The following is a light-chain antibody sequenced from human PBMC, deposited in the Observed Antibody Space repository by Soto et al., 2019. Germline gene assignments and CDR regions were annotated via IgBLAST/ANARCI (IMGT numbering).Light chain of an antibody. CDR1: SSNIGNNY. CDR2: DNN. J-gene: IGLJ1*01. CDR3: SSYTIRSTPMV. V-gene: IGLV1-51*01. Sequence: QSVLTQPPSVSAAPGQKVTISCSGSSSNIGNNYVSWYQQLPGTAPKLLIYDNNKRPSGIPDRFSGSKSGTSATLGITGLQTGDEADYYCSSYTIRSTPMVFGTGTRSPS.